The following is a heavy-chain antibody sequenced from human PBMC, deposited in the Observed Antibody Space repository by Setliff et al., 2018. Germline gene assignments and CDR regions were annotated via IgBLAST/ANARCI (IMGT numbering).Heavy chain of an antibody. D-gene: IGHD2-2*01. V-gene: IGHV4-39*07. CDR3: ARVKIAILPAAIDY. J-gene: IGHJ4*02. CDR1: GGSISSSSYY. CDR2: IYYSGST. Sequence: SETLSLTCTVSGGSISSSSYYWGWIRQPPGKGLEWIGSIYYSGSTYYNPSLKSRVTISVDTSKNQFSLELRPVTAADTAVYYCARVKIAILPAAIDYWGQGTLVTVSS.